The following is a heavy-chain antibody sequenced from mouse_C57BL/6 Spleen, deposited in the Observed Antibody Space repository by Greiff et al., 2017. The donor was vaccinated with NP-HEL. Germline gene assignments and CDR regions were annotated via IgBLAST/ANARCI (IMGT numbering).Heavy chain of an antibody. CDR1: GYTFTSYW. CDR3: ARSPITTVDADAMDY. J-gene: IGHJ4*01. D-gene: IGHD1-1*01. CDR2: IYPGSGST. V-gene: IGHV1-55*01. Sequence: QVQLKQPGAELVKPGASVKMSCKASGYTFTSYWITWVKQRPGQGLEWIGDIYPGSGSTNYNEKFKGKATLTVDTSSSPAYMQLSSLTSEDYAGYYCARSPITTVDADAMDYWGQGTSVTVSS.